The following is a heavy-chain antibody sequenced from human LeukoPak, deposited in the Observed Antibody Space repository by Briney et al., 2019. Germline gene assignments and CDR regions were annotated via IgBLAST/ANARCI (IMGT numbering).Heavy chain of an antibody. Sequence: SQTLSLTCAISGDSVSSNSTAWNWIRQSPSRGLEWLGRTYYRSKWYNDYTVSVKSRITFNPDTSKNQFSLHLNYVTPEDTAVYYCARKGLSADSFDIWGQGTLVTVSS. J-gene: IGHJ3*02. V-gene: IGHV6-1*01. CDR1: GDSVSSNSTA. CDR3: ARKGLSADSFDI. CDR2: TYYRSKWYN. D-gene: IGHD4/OR15-4a*01.